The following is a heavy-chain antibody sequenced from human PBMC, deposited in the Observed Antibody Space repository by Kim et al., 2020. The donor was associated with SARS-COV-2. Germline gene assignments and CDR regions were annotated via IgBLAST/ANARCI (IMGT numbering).Heavy chain of an antibody. V-gene: IGHV4-39*01. CDR3: ARRKAGEDWSDP. J-gene: IGHJ5*02. D-gene: IGHD7-27*01. CDR1: GGSVITSSSY. CDR2: IYFTGST. Sequence: SETLSLTCTVSGGSVITSSSYWGWIRQPPGKGLEWIGGIYFTGSTYYNPSLKSRVTISVDTSKNQFSLNLSSVTAADTAVYYCARRKAGEDWSDPWGQGTLVTVSS.